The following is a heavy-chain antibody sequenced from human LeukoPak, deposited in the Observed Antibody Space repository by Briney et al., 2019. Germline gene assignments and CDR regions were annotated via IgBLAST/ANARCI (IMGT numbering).Heavy chain of an antibody. D-gene: IGHD4-23*01. J-gene: IGHJ5*02. V-gene: IGHV1-2*06. Sequence: ASVKVSCKASGYTFTAYYMHWVRQAPGQGLEWMGRFDANSGGTNYAQKFQDRVTMTRDTSISTAYMELSRLRSDDTAVYYCARGTSQINSNGFAPGAKETLVTVPS. CDR3: ARGTSQINSNGFAP. CDR2: FDANSGGT. CDR1: GYTFTAYY.